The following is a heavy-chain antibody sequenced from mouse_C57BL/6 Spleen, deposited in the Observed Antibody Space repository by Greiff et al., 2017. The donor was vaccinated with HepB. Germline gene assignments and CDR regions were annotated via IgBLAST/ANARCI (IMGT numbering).Heavy chain of an antibody. CDR2: IDPENGDT. CDR3: TTPIEDGYYAYFDY. Sequence: EVQLQQSGAELVRPGASVKLSCTASGFNIKDDYMHWVKQRPEQGLEWIGWIDPENGDTEYASKFQGKATITADTSSNTAYLQLSSLTSEDTAVYYCTTPIEDGYYAYFDYWGQGTTLTVSS. D-gene: IGHD2-3*01. J-gene: IGHJ2*01. CDR1: GFNIKDDY. V-gene: IGHV14-4*01.